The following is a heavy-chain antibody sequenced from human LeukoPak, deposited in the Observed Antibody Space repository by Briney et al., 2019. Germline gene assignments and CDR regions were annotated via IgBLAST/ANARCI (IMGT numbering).Heavy chain of an antibody. Sequence: GGSLRLSCAASGFTFSSYGMHSVRQAPGKGLEWVAVIWYDGSNKYYADSVKGRFTISRDNSKNTLYLQMNSLRAEDTAVYYCARRGSSSPPYYYYMDVWGKGTTVTVSS. D-gene: IGHD6-6*01. CDR1: GFTFSSYG. J-gene: IGHJ6*03. CDR2: IWYDGSNK. V-gene: IGHV3-33*01. CDR3: ARRGSSSPPYYYYMDV.